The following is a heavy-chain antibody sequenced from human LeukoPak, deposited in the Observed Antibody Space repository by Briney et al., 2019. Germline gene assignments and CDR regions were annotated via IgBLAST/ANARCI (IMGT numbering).Heavy chain of an antibody. V-gene: IGHV1-18*01. Sequence: KLQGRVTMTTDTSTRTAYMELRSLRSDDTAVYYCARDSAAYNFDYWGQGTLVTVSS. J-gene: IGHJ4*02. CDR3: ARDSAAYNFDY. D-gene: IGHD4-11*01.